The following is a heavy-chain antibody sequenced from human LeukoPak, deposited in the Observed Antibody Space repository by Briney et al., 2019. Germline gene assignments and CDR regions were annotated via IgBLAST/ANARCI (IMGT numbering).Heavy chain of an antibody. CDR1: GYTFTGYY. CDR2: INPNSGGT. J-gene: IGHJ4*02. Sequence: ASVKVSCKASGYTFTGYYMHWVRQAPGQGLEWMGWINPNSGGTNHVQKFQGRVTMTRDTSISTAYMELSRLRSDDTAVYYCARAVGSGYYYDTFDYWGQGTLVTVSS. V-gene: IGHV1-2*02. CDR3: ARAVGSGYYYDTFDY. D-gene: IGHD3-22*01.